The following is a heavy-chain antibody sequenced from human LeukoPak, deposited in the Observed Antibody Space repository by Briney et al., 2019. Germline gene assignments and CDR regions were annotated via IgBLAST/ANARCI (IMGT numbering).Heavy chain of an antibody. V-gene: IGHV3-30*04. CDR1: GFTFSSYA. CDR2: ISYDGSNK. J-gene: IGHJ4*02. D-gene: IGHD3-22*01. Sequence: VGSLRLSCAASGFTFSSYAMHWVRQAPGKGLEWVAVISYDGSNKYYADSVKGRFTISRDNSKNTLYLQMNSLRAEDTAVYYCARGGSSGYYFDYWGQGTLVTVSS. CDR3: ARGGSSGYYFDY.